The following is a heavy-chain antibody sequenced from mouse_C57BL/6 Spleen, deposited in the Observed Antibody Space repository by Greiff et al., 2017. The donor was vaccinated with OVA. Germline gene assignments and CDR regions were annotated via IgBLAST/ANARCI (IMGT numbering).Heavy chain of an antibody. D-gene: IGHD1-1*01. V-gene: IGHV1-15*01. J-gene: IGHJ2*01. CDR2: IDPETGGT. Sequence: QVQLQQSGAELVRPGASVTLSCKASGYTFTDYEMHWVKQTPVHGLEWIGAIDPETGGTAYNQKFKGKAILTADKSSSTAYMELRRLTSEDSAVYYCTRGDYGSSDFDYWGQGTTLTVSS. CDR1: GYTFTDYE. CDR3: TRGDYGSSDFDY.